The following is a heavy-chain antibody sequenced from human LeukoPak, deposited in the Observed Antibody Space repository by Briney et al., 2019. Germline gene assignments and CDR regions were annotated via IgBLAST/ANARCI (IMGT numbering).Heavy chain of an antibody. CDR3: ARDFPVAGTYYFDY. Sequence: GGSLRLSCAASGFTFSSYGMHWVRQAPGKGLEWVAVIWYDGSNKYYADSVKGRFTISRDNAKNTLYLQMNSLRAEDSALYYCARDFPVAGTYYFDYWGQGTLVTVSS. J-gene: IGHJ4*02. D-gene: IGHD6-19*01. V-gene: IGHV3-33*01. CDR2: IWYDGSNK. CDR1: GFTFSSYG.